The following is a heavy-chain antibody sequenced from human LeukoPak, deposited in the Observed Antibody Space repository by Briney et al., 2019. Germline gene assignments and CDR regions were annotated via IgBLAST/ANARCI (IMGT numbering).Heavy chain of an antibody. CDR2: ISWNSGSI. D-gene: IGHD6-13*01. V-gene: IGHV3-9*01. CDR1: GFTFDDYA. CDR3: AKGYSSSWYVFDY. J-gene: IGHJ4*02. Sequence: GGSLRLSCAASGFTFDDYAMHWVRHAPGKGLEWVSGISWNSGSIGYADSVKGRFTISRDNAKNSLYLQMNSLRAEDTALYYCAKGYSSSWYVFDYWGQGTLVTVSS.